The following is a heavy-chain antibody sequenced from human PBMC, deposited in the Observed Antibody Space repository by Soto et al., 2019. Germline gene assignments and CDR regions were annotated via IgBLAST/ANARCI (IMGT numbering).Heavy chain of an antibody. CDR3: ARDADTAMVRAWFDY. V-gene: IGHV1-69*01. J-gene: IGHJ4*02. CDR1: GGTFSSYA. D-gene: IGHD5-18*01. Sequence: QVQLVQSGAEVKKPGSSVKVSCKASGGTFSSYAISWVRQAPGQGLEWMGGIIPIFGTANYAQKFQGRVTITADESTSTAYMELRSLRSDDTAVYYCARDADTAMVRAWFDYWGQGTLVTVSS. CDR2: IIPIFGTA.